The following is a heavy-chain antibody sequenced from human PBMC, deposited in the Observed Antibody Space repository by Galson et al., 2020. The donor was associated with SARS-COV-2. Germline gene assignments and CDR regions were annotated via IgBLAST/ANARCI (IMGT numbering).Heavy chain of an antibody. CDR2: ISWNGDAT. CDR1: GFTFDDYA. D-gene: IGHD3-3*01. J-gene: IGHJ3*01. CDR3: VKEEFGVAPGAFDL. V-gene: IGHV3-43D*03. Sequence: GVLKISCLASGFTFDDYAMHWVRQPPGKGLEWVSLISWNGDATYYGDSVRGRFTISRDNSKNSLYLQMNSLRAEDTAVYFCVKEEFGVAPGAFDLWGQGTMVTVSS.